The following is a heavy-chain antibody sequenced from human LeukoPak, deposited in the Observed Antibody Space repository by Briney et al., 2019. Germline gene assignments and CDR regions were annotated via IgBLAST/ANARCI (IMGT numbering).Heavy chain of an antibody. CDR2: IYYSGST. J-gene: IGHJ4*02. CDR1: GGSISSSSYY. V-gene: IGHV4-39*07. CDR3: ARGPSTLLWFGELYFDY. Sequence: SETLSLTCTVSGGSISSSSYYWGWIRQPPGKGLEWIGSIYYSGSTYYNPSLKSRVTISVDTSKNQFSLKLSSVTAADTAVYYCARGPSTLLWFGELYFDYWGQGTLVTVSS. D-gene: IGHD3-10*01.